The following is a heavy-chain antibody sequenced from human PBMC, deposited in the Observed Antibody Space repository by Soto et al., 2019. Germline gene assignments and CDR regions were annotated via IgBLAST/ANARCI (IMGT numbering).Heavy chain of an antibody. CDR3: ARLGYSYGYHSGGGDAFDT. Sequence: PSETLSLTCAVYGGSFSGYYWSWIRQPPGKGLEWIGEINHSGSTNYNPSLKSRVTISVDTSKNQFSLKLSSVTAADTAVYYCARLGYSYGYHSGGGDAFDTWGQGTMVTVSS. CDR1: GGSFSGYY. J-gene: IGHJ3*02. CDR2: INHSGST. V-gene: IGHV4-34*01. D-gene: IGHD5-18*01.